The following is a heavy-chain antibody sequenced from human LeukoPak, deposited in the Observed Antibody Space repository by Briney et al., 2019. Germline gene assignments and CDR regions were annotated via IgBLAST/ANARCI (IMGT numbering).Heavy chain of an antibody. V-gene: IGHV3-23*01. CDR2: IRSNGGDT. CDR1: GFTFREIS. Sequence: GGSLRLSCAASGFTFREISMSWVRQAPGKGLEWVSNIRSNGGDTYYTDSVKGRFTISRDNSKNTLYLEMNSLRAGDTAVYYCAKGRYTTCFQSLGQGTLVTVSS. D-gene: IGHD2-2*01. J-gene: IGHJ5*02. CDR3: AKGRYTTCFQS.